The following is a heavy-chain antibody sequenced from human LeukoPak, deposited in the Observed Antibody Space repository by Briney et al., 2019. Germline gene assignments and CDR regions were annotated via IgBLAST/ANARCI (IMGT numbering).Heavy chain of an antibody. Sequence: PSETLSLTCTVSGDSISSYYWSWIRQPPGKGLEWIGYIYYSGSTNYNPSLKSRVTISVDTSKNQFSLKLSSVTAADSAVYYCARRLPSGWYYFDYWGQGTLVTVSS. CDR2: IYYSGST. V-gene: IGHV4-59*08. D-gene: IGHD6-19*01. J-gene: IGHJ4*02. CDR3: ARRLPSGWYYFDY. CDR1: GDSISSYY.